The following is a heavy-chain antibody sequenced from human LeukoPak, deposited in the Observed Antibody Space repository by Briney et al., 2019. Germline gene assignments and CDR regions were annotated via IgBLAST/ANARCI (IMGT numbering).Heavy chain of an antibody. J-gene: IGHJ4*02. Sequence: GESLKISCKTSGYSFTSYCIGWVRQAPGKGLEWVSAISGSGGSTYYADSVKGRFTISRDNSKNTLYLQMNSLKTEDTAVYYCTIFPYYYDSSGYYDYWGQGTLVTVSS. D-gene: IGHD3-22*01. CDR3: TIFPYYYDSSGYYDY. CDR2: ISGSGGST. CDR1: GYSFTSYC. V-gene: IGHV3-23*01.